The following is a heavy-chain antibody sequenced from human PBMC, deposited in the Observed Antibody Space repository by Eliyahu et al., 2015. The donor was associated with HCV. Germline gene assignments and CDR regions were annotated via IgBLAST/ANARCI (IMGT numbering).Heavy chain of an antibody. CDR1: GFTPSSYG. D-gene: IGHD5-18*01. J-gene: IGHJ4*02. Sequence: EVQLVESGGGLVQPGGSLRLXXAASGFTPSSYGMNWVRQAPGMGLEWVSYITSSSTTIYIADSVKGRFTISRDNAKNSLYLQMNSLRADDTAVYYCVRAVGPDRYGYGYWGQGTLVTVSS. CDR3: VRAVGPDRYGYGY. V-gene: IGHV3-48*01. CDR2: ITSSSTTI.